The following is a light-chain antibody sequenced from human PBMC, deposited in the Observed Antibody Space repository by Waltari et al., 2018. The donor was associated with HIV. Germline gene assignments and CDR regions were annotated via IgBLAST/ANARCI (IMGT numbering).Light chain of an antibody. CDR1: SSDVGGYNY. Sequence: QSALTQPASVSGSLGQSITISCTGTSSDVGGYNYVSWYQQHPGKAPKLMIYEVSYRPSGVSNRFSGSKSGNTASLTISGLQAEDEADYYCSSYTSSSTFVVFGGGTKLTVL. CDR2: EVS. CDR3: SSYTSSSTFVV. J-gene: IGLJ2*01. V-gene: IGLV2-14*01.